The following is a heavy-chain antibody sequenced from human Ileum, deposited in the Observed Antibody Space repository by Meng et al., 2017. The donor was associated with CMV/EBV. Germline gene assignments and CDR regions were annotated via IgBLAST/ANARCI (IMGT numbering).Heavy chain of an antibody. CDR2: IGTSGGSI. D-gene: IGHD6-13*01. CDR1: GFMFSSHE. Sequence: GESRKISGAASGFMFSSHEFNWVRQAPGKGLEWVSYIGTSGGSIYYADSVKGRFTISRDNAKKSVYLQMESLRAEDTGVYYCARELGSRSPHYNRFDSWGQGTLVTVSS. J-gene: IGHJ5*01. V-gene: IGHV3-48*03. CDR3: ARELGSRSPHYNRFDS.